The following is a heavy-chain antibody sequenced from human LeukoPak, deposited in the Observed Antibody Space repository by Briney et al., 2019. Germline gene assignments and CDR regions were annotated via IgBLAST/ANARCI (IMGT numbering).Heavy chain of an antibody. D-gene: IGHD6-13*01. CDR3: ARWAAAGIDY. CDR1: GFTFTSYD. CDR2: IWYDGSDK. V-gene: IGHV3-33*01. Sequence: GRSLRLSCAASGFTFTSYDMHWVRQAPGKGLEWVAVIWYDGSDKYYADSVKGRFTISRDNSKNTLYLQMNSLRAEDTAVYYCARWAAAGIDYWGQGTLVTASS. J-gene: IGHJ4*02.